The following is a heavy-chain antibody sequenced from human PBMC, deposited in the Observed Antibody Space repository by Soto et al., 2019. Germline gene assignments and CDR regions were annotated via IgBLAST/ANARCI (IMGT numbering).Heavy chain of an antibody. Sequence: SQTLSLTCAISGDSVSSNSAAWNWIRQSPSRGLEWLGRTYYRSKWYNDYAVSVKSRITINPDTSENQFSLQLNSVTPEDTAVYYCAGARSTWGSTWYFDYWAQGTLVTVSS. CDR2: TYYRSKWYN. V-gene: IGHV6-1*01. D-gene: IGHD6-13*01. CDR3: AGARSTWGSTWYFDY. J-gene: IGHJ4*02. CDR1: GDSVSSNSAA.